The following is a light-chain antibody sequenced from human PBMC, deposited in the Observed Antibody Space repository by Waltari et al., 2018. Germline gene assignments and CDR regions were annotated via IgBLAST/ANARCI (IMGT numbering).Light chain of an antibody. V-gene: IGLV3-21*02. CDR2: DDT. CDR1: KIGTPS. J-gene: IGLJ2*01. CDR3: QVWDSTRDPL. Sequence: SYVVTQPPSVSVAPGQTARITCAGDKIGTPSVHWYQQKPGQAPVLVMYDDTDRPAGLPERLSGSSSGNTATLTIRRVEAGDEADYYSQVWDSTRDPLFGVGTKLTVL.